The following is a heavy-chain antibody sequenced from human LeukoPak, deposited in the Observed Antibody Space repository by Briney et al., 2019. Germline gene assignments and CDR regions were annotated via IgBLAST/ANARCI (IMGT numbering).Heavy chain of an antibody. CDR3: ATSGITMVRGVISWGYGMDV. Sequence: ASVKVSCKVSGYTLTELSMHWVRQAPGKGLEWMGGFDPEDGEAIYAQKFQGRVTMTEDTSTDTAYMELSSLRSEDTAVYYCATSGITMVRGVISWGYGMDVWGQGTTVTVSS. CDR2: FDPEDGEA. V-gene: IGHV1-24*01. J-gene: IGHJ6*02. CDR1: GYTLTELS. D-gene: IGHD3-10*01.